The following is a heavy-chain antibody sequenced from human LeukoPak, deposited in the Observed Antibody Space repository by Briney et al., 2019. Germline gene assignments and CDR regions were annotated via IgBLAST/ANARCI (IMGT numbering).Heavy chain of an antibody. CDR2: ISGGST. Sequence: SGGSLRLSCAASGFTFSSYAMSWVRQAPGKGLEWVSTISGGSTYYADSVKGRFTISRDNSKNTLYLQMNSLRAEDTAVYYCASGFFYYYYMDVWGKGTTVTISS. V-gene: IGHV3-23*01. D-gene: IGHD5-12*01. CDR3: ASGFFYYYYMDV. CDR1: GFTFSSYA. J-gene: IGHJ6*03.